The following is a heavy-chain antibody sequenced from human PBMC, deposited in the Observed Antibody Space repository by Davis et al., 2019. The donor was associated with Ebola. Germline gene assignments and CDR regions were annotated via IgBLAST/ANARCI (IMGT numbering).Heavy chain of an antibody. D-gene: IGHD3-3*01. V-gene: IGHV1-8*01. CDR2: MNPNSGNT. J-gene: IGHJ5*02. CDR1: GYTFTSYD. Sequence: ASVKVSCKASGYTFTSYDINWVRQATGQGLEWMGWMNPNSGNTGYAQKFQGRVTMTRNTSISTAYMELSSLRSEDTAVYYCARSRGITIFTWDWFDPWGQGTLVTVSS. CDR3: ARSRGITIFTWDWFDP.